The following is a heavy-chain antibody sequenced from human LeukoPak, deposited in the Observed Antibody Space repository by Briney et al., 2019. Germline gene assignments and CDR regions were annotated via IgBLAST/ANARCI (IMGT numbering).Heavy chain of an antibody. J-gene: IGHJ4*02. CDR3: ASWTTVSLNFDY. CDR2: IYYSGST. Sequence: PSETLYLTCTVSGGSISSGDYYWSWIRQPPGKGLEWIGYIYYSGSTYYNPSLKSRVTISVDTSKNQFSLKLSSVTAADTAVYYCASWTTVSLNFDYWGQGTLVTDSS. V-gene: IGHV4-30-4*08. D-gene: IGHD4-11*01. CDR1: GGSISSGDYY.